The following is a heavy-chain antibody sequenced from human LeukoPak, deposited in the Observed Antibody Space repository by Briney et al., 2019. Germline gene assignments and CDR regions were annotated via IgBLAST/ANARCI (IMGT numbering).Heavy chain of an antibody. CDR1: GFSFSSHP. V-gene: IGHV3-48*03. J-gene: IGHJ4*01. CDR2: ISSGGNTE. D-gene: IGHD2-8*01. CDR3: ARDTLNGPFVISLDY. Sequence: GGSLRLSCAASGFSFSSHPMNWVRQAPGKGLEWVSHISSGGNTEYYVDSVRGRSTMSRDNAKNLLFLQMNSLRAEDTALYYCARDTLNGPFVISLDYWGHGALVTVSS.